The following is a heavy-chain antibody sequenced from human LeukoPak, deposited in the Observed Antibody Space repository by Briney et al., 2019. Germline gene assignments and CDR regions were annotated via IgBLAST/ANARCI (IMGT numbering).Heavy chain of an antibody. J-gene: IGHJ4*02. D-gene: IGHD2-15*01. Sequence: ASVKVSCKASGYTFTGYYMHWVRQAPGQGLEWMGWINPNSGGTNYAQKFQGRVTMTRDTSISTAYMELSRLRFDDTAVYYCARDSDIVVVVAANYFDYWGQGTLVTVSS. CDR1: GYTFTGYY. CDR3: ARDSDIVVVVAANYFDY. CDR2: INPNSGGT. V-gene: IGHV1-2*02.